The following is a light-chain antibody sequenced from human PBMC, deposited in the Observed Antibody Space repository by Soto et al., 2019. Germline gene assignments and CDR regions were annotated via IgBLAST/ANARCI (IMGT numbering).Light chain of an antibody. Sequence: DIPMTQSPSSLSASVGDKVTITCRASQSINTYLNWYQQKPGKAPKLLIYTASSLQSGVPSRFSGSGSETDFTLTISSLQPEDFATYYCQQSYSTPFTFGPGTKVDIK. CDR3: QQSYSTPFT. CDR2: TAS. CDR1: QSINTY. V-gene: IGKV1-39*01. J-gene: IGKJ3*01.